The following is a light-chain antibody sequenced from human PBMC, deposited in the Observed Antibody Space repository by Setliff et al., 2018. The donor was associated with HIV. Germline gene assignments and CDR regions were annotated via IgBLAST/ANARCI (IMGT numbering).Light chain of an antibody. Sequence: QSALTQPASVSGSPGQSITISCTGTSSDVGGCNYVSWYQQHPGKAPKLIIYEVRNRPSGVSNRFSGSKSGNTASLTISGLQAEDEGDYYCSSYAITNTLPFGTGTKVTVL. CDR1: SSDVGGCNY. V-gene: IGLV2-14*01. J-gene: IGLJ1*01. CDR2: EVR. CDR3: SSYAITNTLP.